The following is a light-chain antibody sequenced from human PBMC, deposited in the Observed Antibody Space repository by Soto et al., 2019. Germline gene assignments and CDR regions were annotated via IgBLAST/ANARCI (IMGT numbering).Light chain of an antibody. Sequence: EMVLTKSPGTLSLSPVERANLSCRASQSVSSRYLAWYQQKPGQAPRLLLYGASSMATGIPDRFSGSGSGTDLTLTTRRLASEDFAGYYWPQYGITPYNVGQVAGLEIK. CDR2: GAS. CDR1: QSVSSRY. V-gene: IGKV3-20*01. J-gene: IGKJ2*01. CDR3: PQYGITPYN.